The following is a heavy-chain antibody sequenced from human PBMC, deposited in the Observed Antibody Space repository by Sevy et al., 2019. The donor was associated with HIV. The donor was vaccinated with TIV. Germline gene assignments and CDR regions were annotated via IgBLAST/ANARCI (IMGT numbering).Heavy chain of an antibody. CDR3: AAGTGTSDFDY. CDR2: IKSKTDAATR. D-gene: IGHD1-7*01. V-gene: IGHV3-15*01. Sequence: GGSLRPSCAASGLTFSEAWMGWVRQAPGKGLEWVGRIKSKTDAATRDFAAPVRGRFSISRDDSANTVYLVMNNLKPEDTGVYYCAAGTGTSDFDYWGQGTLVTVSS. J-gene: IGHJ4*02. CDR1: GLTFSEAW.